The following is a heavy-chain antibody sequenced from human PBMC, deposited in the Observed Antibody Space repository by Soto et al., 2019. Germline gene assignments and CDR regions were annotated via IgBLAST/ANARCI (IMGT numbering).Heavy chain of an antibody. CDR2: IYYSGTT. V-gene: IGHV4-39*01. Sequence: QLQLQESGPGLVKPSETLSLTCTVSSASISSSSYTWGWIRQPPGKGLEWIGSIYYSGTTYYNPSLNSLVTVSLDPSKTQFSLKVTPGTGADTAVYYCARLHGYCTSSSCHGHYAMDVWGQGTTVTVSS. CDR3: ARLHGYCTSSSCHGHYAMDV. J-gene: IGHJ6*02. CDR1: SASISSSSYT. D-gene: IGHD2-2*01.